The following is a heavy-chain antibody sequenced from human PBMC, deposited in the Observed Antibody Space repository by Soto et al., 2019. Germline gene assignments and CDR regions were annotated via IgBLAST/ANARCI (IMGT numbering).Heavy chain of an antibody. CDR1: GFTFNNYG. V-gene: IGHV3-33*01. CDR3: GSRQISPPTRGAASARGGMDV. CDR2: IWNDGNGY. Sequence: QVQLVESGGGVVQPGRSLRLSCAASGFTFNNYGMHWVRQAPGKGLEWVAVIWNDGNGYYYANSVKGRFTISRDNSKNTLYLQMSSLRVEDTAVYYCGSRQISPPTRGAASARGGMDVWGQGTTVTVSS. J-gene: IGHJ6*02. D-gene: IGHD6-13*01.